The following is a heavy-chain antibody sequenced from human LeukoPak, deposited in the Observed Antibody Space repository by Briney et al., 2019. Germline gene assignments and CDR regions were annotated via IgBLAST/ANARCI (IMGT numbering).Heavy chain of an antibody. D-gene: IGHD3-22*01. J-gene: IGHJ4*02. CDR2: IYYSGST. CDR3: AVRPYYDSSGDFRY. CDR1: GGSISSDY. V-gene: IGHV4-59*08. Sequence: PSETLSLTCTVSGGSISSDYWSWIRQPPGKGLEWIGYIYYSGSTNYNPSLKTRVTISVDTSKKSFSLRLSSVTAADTAVYYCAVRPYYDSSGDFRYWGQGTLVTVSS.